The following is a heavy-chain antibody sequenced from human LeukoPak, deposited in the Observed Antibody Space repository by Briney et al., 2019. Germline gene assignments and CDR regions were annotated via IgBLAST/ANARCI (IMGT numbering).Heavy chain of an antibody. V-gene: IGHV1-8*03. J-gene: IGHJ4*02. CDR2: MNPNSGNT. D-gene: IGHD1-26*01. CDR1: GYTFTSYD. Sequence: ASVKVSCKASGYTFTSYDINWVRQATGQGLGWMGWMNPNSGNTGYAQKFQGRVTITRNTSISTAYMELSSLRSEDTAVYYCASRIYSGSYSLDYWGQGTLVTVSS. CDR3: ASRIYSGSYSLDY.